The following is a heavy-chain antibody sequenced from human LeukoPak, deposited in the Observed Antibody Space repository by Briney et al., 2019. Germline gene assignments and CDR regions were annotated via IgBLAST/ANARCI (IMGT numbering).Heavy chain of an antibody. CDR2: IYYSGST. V-gene: IGHV4-39*07. CDR1: GGSISSSSYY. J-gene: IGHJ5*02. D-gene: IGHD2-2*01. Sequence: SETLSLTCTVSGGSISSSSYYWGWIRQPPGKGLEWIGSIYYSGSTYYNPSLKSRVTISVDTSKNQFSLKLSSVTAADTAVYYCARRSLLGVVVPAANHEVWFDPWGQGTLVTVSS. CDR3: ARRSLLGVVVPAANHEVWFDP.